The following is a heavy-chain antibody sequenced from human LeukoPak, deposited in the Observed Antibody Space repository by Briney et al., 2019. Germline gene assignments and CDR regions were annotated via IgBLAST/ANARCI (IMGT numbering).Heavy chain of an antibody. D-gene: IGHD3-22*01. CDR3: ARGTHTYYYDSSGYSTGDY. CDR2: ISSSSSYI. V-gene: IGHV3-21*01. J-gene: IGHJ4*02. CDR1: GFTFSSYS. Sequence: GGSLRLSCAASGFTFSSYSMTWVRQAPGKGLEWVSSISSSSSYIYYADSVKGRFTISRDNAKNSLYLQMNSLRAEDTAVYYCARGTHTYYYDSSGYSTGDYWGQGTLVTVSS.